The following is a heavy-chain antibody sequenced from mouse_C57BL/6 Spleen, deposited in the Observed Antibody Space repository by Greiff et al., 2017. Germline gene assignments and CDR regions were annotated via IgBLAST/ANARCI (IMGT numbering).Heavy chain of an antibody. CDR3: TFNSGYFDY. D-gene: IGHD1-3*01. V-gene: IGHV14-4*01. Sequence: EVQLQQSGAELVRPGASVKLSCTASGFNIKDDYMHWVKQSPEQGLEWIGWIDPENGDTEYASKFQGKATITADTSSNTAYLQLSSLTSEDTAVYYCTFNSGYFDYWGQGTTLTVAS. CDR1: GFNIKDDY. CDR2: IDPENGDT. J-gene: IGHJ2*01.